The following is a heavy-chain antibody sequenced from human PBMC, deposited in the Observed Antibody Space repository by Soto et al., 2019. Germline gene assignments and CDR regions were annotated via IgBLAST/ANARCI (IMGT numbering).Heavy chain of an antibody. CDR2: INPSGGST. Sequence: ASVKVSCKSSGYTFTSYYMHWVRQAPGQGLEWMGIINPSGGSTSYAQKFQGRVTMTRDTSTSTVYMELSSLRSEDTAVYYCARDWPYYYDSSGYSRAFGIWGQGTMVTVSS. CDR1: GYTFTSYY. V-gene: IGHV1-46*01. CDR3: ARDWPYYYDSSGYSRAFGI. D-gene: IGHD3-22*01. J-gene: IGHJ3*02.